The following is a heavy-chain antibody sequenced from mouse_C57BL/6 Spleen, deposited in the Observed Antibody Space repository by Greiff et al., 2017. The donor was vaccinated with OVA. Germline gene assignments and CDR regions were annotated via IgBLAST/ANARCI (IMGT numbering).Heavy chain of an antibody. J-gene: IGHJ3*01. CDR1: GYTFTSYW. CDR3: AREEGLSFAY. Sequence: QVQLQQPGAELVKPGASVKLSCKASGYTFTSYWMQWVKQRPGQGLEWIGEIDPSDSYTNYNQKFKGKATLTVDTSSSTAYMQLSSLTSEDSAVYYCAREEGLSFAYWGQGTLVTVSA. CDR2: IDPSDSYT. V-gene: IGHV1-50*01. D-gene: IGHD2-4*01.